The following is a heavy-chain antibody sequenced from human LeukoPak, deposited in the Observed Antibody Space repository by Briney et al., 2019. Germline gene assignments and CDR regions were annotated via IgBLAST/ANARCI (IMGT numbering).Heavy chain of an antibody. CDR2: IRGGGRGT. CDR1: GLTFAKYA. J-gene: IGHJ3*01. V-gene: IGHV3-23*01. Sequence: PGESLRPSCSASGLTFAKYAVTWVRQAPGKRLEWISSIRGGGRGTNYADSVQGRFTISRDNSKNTVYLQMNNLRADDTALYYCAKDPNGDYFGAFDAWGQGTMVTVSS. CDR3: AKDPNGDYFGAFDA. D-gene: IGHD4-17*01.